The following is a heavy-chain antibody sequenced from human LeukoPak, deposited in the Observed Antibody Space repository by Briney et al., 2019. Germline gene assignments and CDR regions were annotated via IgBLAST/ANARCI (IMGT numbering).Heavy chain of an antibody. J-gene: IGHJ4*02. CDR1: GGSISSGNYY. D-gene: IGHD4-11*01. V-gene: IGHV4-61*02. CDR2: IYTSGTI. Sequence: SQTLSLTCTVSGGSISSGNYYWSWIRQPAGTGLEWIGRIYTSGTINYNPSLKSRVTISVDTSKNQFSLKLSSVTAADTAVYYCAREGGVTTQLLVVDHWGQGTLVTVSS. CDR3: AREGGVTTQLLVVDH.